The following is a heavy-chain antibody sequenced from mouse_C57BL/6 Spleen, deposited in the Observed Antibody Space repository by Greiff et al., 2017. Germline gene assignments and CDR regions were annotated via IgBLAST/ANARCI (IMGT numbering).Heavy chain of an antibody. CDR2: ISYDGSN. CDR1: GYSITSGYY. V-gene: IGHV3-6*01. Sequence: EVQLQQSGPGLVKPSQSLSLTCSVTGYSITSGYYWNCIRQFPGNKLEWMGYISYDGSNNYNPSLKNRISITRDTSKNQFFLKLNSVTTEDTATYYCARDTGTGVYYFDYGGQGTTLTVSS. D-gene: IGHD4-1*01. J-gene: IGHJ2*01. CDR3: ARDTGTGVYYFDY.